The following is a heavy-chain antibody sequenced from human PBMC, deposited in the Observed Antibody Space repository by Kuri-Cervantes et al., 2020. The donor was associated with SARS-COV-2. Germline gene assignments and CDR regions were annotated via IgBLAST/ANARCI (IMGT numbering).Heavy chain of an antibody. CDR3: ARPQIIDTAMVLGAFDI. V-gene: IGHV4-59*08. D-gene: IGHD5-18*01. CDR1: GGSFGNYY. J-gene: IGHJ3*02. CDR2: IYRSGST. Sequence: SETLSLTCTVSGGSFGNYYWSWIRQTPGKGLEWIGYIYRSGSTHYNRSLKSRVTMSIDTSKNQFSLKLSSVTAADTAVYYCARPQIIDTAMVLGAFDIWGQGTMVTVSS.